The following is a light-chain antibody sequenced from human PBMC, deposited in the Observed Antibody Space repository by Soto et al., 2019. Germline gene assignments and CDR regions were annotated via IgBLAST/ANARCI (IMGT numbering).Light chain of an antibody. CDR1: QGINGR. J-gene: IGKJ1*01. CDR3: QQYNSYST. Sequence: DIQMTQSPSTLSASVGDRVTITCRASQGINGRLAWYQQKPGKAPNLLIYDVSNLESGVPSRFSGTGSGTEFTLTINSLQPDDFATYYCQQYNSYSTFGPGTKVEVK. V-gene: IGKV1-5*01. CDR2: DVS.